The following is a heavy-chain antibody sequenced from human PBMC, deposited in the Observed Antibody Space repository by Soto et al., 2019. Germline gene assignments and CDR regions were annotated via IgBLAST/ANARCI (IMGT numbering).Heavy chain of an antibody. J-gene: IGHJ4*02. D-gene: IGHD3-22*01. V-gene: IGHV4-34*01. CDR2: INHSGST. Sequence: SETLSLTCAVYGGSFSGYYWSWIRQPPGKGLEWIGEINHSGSTNYNPSLKSRVTISVDTSKNQFSLKLSSVTAADTAVYYCARFNYYDSSGYYWGQGTLVTVSS. CDR1: GGSFSGYY. CDR3: ARFNYYDSSGYY.